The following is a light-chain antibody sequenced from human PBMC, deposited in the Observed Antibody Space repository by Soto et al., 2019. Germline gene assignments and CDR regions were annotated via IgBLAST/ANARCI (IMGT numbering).Light chain of an antibody. V-gene: IGKV3-20*01. J-gene: IGKJ1*01. Sequence: EVVLTQSPGTLSLSSAERAARSFRASQRVSNYLAWYQQRPGQAPRLLIYGASNRATGIPDRFSGSGSGTDFTLTISRLEPEDFAVYYCQQYGSSGTFGHGSKVDI. CDR3: QQYGSSGT. CDR1: QRVSNY. CDR2: GAS.